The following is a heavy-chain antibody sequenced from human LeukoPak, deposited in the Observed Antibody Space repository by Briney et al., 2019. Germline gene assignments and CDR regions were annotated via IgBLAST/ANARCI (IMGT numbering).Heavy chain of an antibody. CDR2: ISSSSNTI. CDR3: ARDPNYYYYMDV. CDR1: GFTFSSYN. Sequence: GGSLRLSCAASGFTFSSYNMNWVRQAPGKGLEWVSYISSSSNTIYYADSVKGRFTISRDNAKNSLYLQMNSLRAEDTAVYYCARDPNYYYYMDVWGKGTTVTVSS. V-gene: IGHV3-48*04. J-gene: IGHJ6*03.